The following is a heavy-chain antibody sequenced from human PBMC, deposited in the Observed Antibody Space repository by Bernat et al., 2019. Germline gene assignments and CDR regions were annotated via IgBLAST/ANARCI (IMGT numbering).Heavy chain of an antibody. J-gene: IGHJ4*02. Sequence: QVQLQQWGAGLLKPSETLSLTCAVYGGSFSGYYWGWIRQPPGKGLEWIGSIYHSGSTYYNPSLKSRVTISVDTSKNQFSLKLSSVTAADTAVYYCARDYYDILTGYSFDYWGQGTLVTVSS. CDR2: IYHSGST. CDR1: GGSFSGYY. CDR3: ARDYYDILTGYSFDY. D-gene: IGHD3-9*01. V-gene: IGHV4-34*01.